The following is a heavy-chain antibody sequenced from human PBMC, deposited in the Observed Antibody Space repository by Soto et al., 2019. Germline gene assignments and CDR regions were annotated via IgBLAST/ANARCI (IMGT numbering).Heavy chain of an antibody. CDR1: GGSFSGYY. D-gene: IGHD2-2*01. Sequence: SETLSLTCAVYGGSFSGYYWSWIRQPPGKGLEWIGEINHSGSTNYNPSLKSRVTISVDTSKNQFSLKLSSVTAADTAVYYCARVRVVPAADKPYPRYRYYFDYWGQGTLVTVSS. CDR2: INHSGST. CDR3: ARVRVVPAADKPYPRYRYYFDY. V-gene: IGHV4-34*01. J-gene: IGHJ4*02.